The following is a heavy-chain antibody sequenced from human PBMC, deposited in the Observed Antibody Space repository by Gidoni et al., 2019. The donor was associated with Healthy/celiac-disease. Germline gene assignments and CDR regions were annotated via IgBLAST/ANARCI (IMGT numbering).Heavy chain of an antibody. Sequence: EVQLVESGGGLVQPGGSLRLSCAASGFTFSSYDMHWVRQATGKGLEWVSAIGTAGDTYYPGSVKGRFTISRENAKNSLYLQMNSLRAGDTAVYYCARGASIAAAGTWAFDIWGQGTMVTVSS. J-gene: IGHJ3*02. CDR2: IGTAGDT. CDR1: GFTFSSYD. CDR3: ARGASIAAAGTWAFDI. D-gene: IGHD6-13*01. V-gene: IGHV3-13*01.